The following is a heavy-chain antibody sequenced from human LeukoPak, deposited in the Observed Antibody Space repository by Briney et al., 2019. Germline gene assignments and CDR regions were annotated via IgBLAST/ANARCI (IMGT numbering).Heavy chain of an antibody. CDR3: ARVSMGEGYYFDY. CDR2: IYPGDSDT. Sequence: GESLKISCKGSGYSFTNYWIGWVRQMPGEGLEWMGIIYPGDSDTRYNPSFQGQVTISADKSNSTAYLQWSSLKASDTAMYYCARVSMGEGYYFDYWGQGTLVTVSS. J-gene: IGHJ4*02. V-gene: IGHV5-51*01. CDR1: GYSFTNYW. D-gene: IGHD3-16*01.